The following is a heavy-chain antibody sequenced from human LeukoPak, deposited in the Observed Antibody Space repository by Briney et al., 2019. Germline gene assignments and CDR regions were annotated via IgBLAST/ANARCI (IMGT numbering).Heavy chain of an antibody. D-gene: IGHD3-10*01. CDR3: ARHLLEGPPAFDI. J-gene: IGHJ3*02. CDR1: GGSISSSTYY. Sequence: PSETLSLTCTVSGGSISSSTYYWSWIRQPPGKGLEWIGYIYYSGSTNYNPSLKSRVTISVDTSKNQFSLKLSSVTAADTAVYYCARHLLEGPPAFDIWGQGTMVTVSS. CDR2: IYYSGST. V-gene: IGHV4-61*05.